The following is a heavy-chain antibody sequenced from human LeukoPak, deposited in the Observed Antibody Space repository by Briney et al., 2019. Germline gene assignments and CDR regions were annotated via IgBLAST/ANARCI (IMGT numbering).Heavy chain of an antibody. J-gene: IGHJ4*02. CDR2: IYYSGST. CDR1: GGSISSYY. Sequence: SETLSLTCTVSGGSISSYYWSWIRQPPGKGLEWIGYIYYSGSTNYKPSLKSRVTISVDTSKNQFSLKLSSVTAADTAVYYCARERSSSWYGLEVWGQGTLVTVSS. V-gene: IGHV4-59*01. CDR3: ARERSSSWYGLEV. D-gene: IGHD6-13*01.